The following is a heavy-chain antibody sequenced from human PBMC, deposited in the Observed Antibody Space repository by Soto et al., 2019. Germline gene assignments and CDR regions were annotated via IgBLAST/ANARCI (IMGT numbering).Heavy chain of an antibody. CDR1: GGSFNRHT. D-gene: IGHD3-22*01. V-gene: IGHV1-69*01. CDR3: ARGRGYDSTDYYYAY. CDR2: IIPIFGTA. J-gene: IGHJ4*02. Sequence: QVQLVQSGAEVRKPGSSVRVSCKASGGSFNRHTISWVRQAPGQGLEWMGGIIPIFGTANHAQKFQGRVTIIADESTSTVYMELSSLRSDDTAIYYCARGRGYDSTDYYYAYWGQGTLVSVSS.